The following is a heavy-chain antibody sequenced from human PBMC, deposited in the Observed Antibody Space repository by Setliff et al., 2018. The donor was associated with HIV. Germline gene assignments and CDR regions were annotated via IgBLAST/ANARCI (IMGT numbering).Heavy chain of an antibody. D-gene: IGHD6-6*01. CDR1: AYTFNSYY. J-gene: IGHJ4*02. CDR2: IGPSGSST. Sequence: ASVKVSCKTSAYTFNSYYMHWIRQAPGQGLEWMGLIGPSGSSTTYAQNFQGRVTMSRDTSTNTVYMELSSLRSEGTAVYYCARDYIAARSVDYWGQGTLVTVSS. CDR3: ARDYIAARSVDY. V-gene: IGHV1-46*02.